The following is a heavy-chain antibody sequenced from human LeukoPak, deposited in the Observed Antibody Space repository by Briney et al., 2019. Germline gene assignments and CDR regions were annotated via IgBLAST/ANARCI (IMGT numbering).Heavy chain of an antibody. Sequence: ASVKVSCKASGYTFTSYYMHWVRQAPGQGLEWMGIINPSGGSTSYAQKFQGRVTMTRDTSTSTVYMELSSLRAEDTAVYYCAKDLVTWASGNWYFDLWGRGTLVTVSS. V-gene: IGHV1-46*01. J-gene: IGHJ2*01. CDR1: GYTFTSYY. CDR2: INPSGGST. D-gene: IGHD2-21*02. CDR3: AKDLVTWASGNWYFDL.